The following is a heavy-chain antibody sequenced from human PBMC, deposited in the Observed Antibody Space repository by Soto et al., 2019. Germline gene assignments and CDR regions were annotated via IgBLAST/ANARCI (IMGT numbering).Heavy chain of an antibody. J-gene: IGHJ4*02. CDR1: GFTFRSFD. Sequence: EMQLVESGGGLVQPGGSLRLTCAASGFTFRSFDFHWVRQATGKGLEWVATIGTIGDTYYPVSVKGRFTVSRENANSSVSLQMDRLRVGDTAVYFCVSGQEVGAHFFDSWGQGTPVTVSS. D-gene: IGHD2-15*01. V-gene: IGHV3-13*01. CDR3: VSGQEVGAHFFDS. CDR2: IGTIGDT.